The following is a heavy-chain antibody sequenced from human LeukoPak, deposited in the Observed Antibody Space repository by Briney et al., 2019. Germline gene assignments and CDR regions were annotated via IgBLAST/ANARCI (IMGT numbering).Heavy chain of an antibody. CDR2: IYYSGST. CDR1: GGSISSYY. V-gene: IGHV4-59*12. CDR3: AASGTTLGYCSSTSCSETYNWFDP. J-gene: IGHJ5*02. Sequence: SETLSLTCTVSGGSISSYYWSWIRQPPGKGLEWIGYIYYSGSTNYNPSLKSRVTMSVDTSKNQFSLKLSSVTAADTAVYYCAASGTTLGYCSSTSCSETYNWFDPWGQGTLVTVSS. D-gene: IGHD2-2*01.